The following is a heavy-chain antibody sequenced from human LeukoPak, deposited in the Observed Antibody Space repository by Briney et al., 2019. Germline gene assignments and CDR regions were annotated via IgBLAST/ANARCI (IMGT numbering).Heavy chain of an antibody. J-gene: IGHJ3*01. V-gene: IGHV3-33*01. CDR2: IWSDGSNK. D-gene: IGHD6-13*01. Sequence: GGSLTLSCAASGFSFSSYGMHWVRQAPSKGLEWVAIIWSDGSNKYYADSVKGRFTISRDNSKNTLYLQMNSLRAEDTAVYYCARADSSSWPGEAFDAWGQGTMVTVSS. CDR3: ARADSSSWPGEAFDA. CDR1: GFSFSSYG.